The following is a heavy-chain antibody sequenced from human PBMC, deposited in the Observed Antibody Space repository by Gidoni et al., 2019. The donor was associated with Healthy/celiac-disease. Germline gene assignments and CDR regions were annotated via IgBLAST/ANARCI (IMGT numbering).Heavy chain of an antibody. D-gene: IGHD5-18*01. J-gene: IGHJ6*03. CDR1: GFTFRSYS. Sequence: EVQLVESGGGLVKPGGSLRLSCAASGFTFRSYSMNWFRQAPGKGRGWVSSISSSSSYIYYADSVKGRFTISRDNAKNSLYLQMNSLRAEDTAVYYCARDREGLWLPDYMDVWGKGTTVTVSS. CDR2: ISSSSSYI. CDR3: ARDREGLWLPDYMDV. V-gene: IGHV3-21*01.